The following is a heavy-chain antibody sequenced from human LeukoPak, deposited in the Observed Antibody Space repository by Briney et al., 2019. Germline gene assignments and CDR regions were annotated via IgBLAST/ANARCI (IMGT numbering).Heavy chain of an antibody. CDR1: GGSISSYY. CDR2: IYYSGRT. Sequence: SETLSLTCTVSGGSISSYYWSWIRQPPGKGLEWIGYIYYSGRTNHSPSLKSRITMSVGTSKNQVSLKLSSVTAADTAVYYCARMVSVTMVRGVKGATLLNWFDPWGQGTLVTVSS. D-gene: IGHD3-10*01. J-gene: IGHJ5*02. CDR3: ARMVSVTMVRGVKGATLLNWFDP. V-gene: IGHV4-59*12.